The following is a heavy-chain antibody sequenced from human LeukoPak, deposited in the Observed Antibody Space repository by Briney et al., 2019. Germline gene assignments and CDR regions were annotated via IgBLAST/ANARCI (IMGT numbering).Heavy chain of an antibody. V-gene: IGHV4-31*03. CDR2: IYYSGST. CDR1: GGSISSGGYY. D-gene: IGHD6-13*01. CDR3: AREPREQHQPSYCFDY. Sequence: SETLSLTCTVSGGSISSGGYYWSWIRQHPGKGLEWIGYIYYSGSTYYNPSLKSRVTISVDTSKNQFSLKLSSVTAADTAVYYCAREPREQHQPSYCFDYWGQGTLVTVSS. J-gene: IGHJ4*02.